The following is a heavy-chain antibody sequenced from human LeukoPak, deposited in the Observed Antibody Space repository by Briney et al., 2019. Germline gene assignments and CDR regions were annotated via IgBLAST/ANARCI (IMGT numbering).Heavy chain of an antibody. D-gene: IGHD4-23*01. CDR1: GYSFTNYW. CDR2: IDPDDSYT. V-gene: IGHV5-10-1*01. CDR3: ARHAGDGGACDI. J-gene: IGHJ3*02. Sequence: GESLEISLQGSGYSFTNYWISWVREMSGKGLEWMGRIDPDDSYTKDSPSFQGHVTISVDNSISTAYMQWSSLKASDTAMYYCARHAGDGGACDIWGQGTMVTVSS.